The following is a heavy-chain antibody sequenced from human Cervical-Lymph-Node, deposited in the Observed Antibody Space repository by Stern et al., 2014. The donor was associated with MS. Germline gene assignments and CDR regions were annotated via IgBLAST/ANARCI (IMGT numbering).Heavy chain of an antibody. V-gene: IGHV1-45*02. CDR2: ITPFNGNT. CDR3: ASLFDSSGYFDYS. D-gene: IGHD3-22*01. J-gene: IGHJ4*02. CDR1: GHTFTYRY. Sequence: QVQLGQSGAEVRKTGSSVKVSCKASGHTFTYRYLHWVRQAPGQAPEWMGWITPFNGNTNYAQKFQDRVTIPRDPSMNTAYMELSSLRSEDTAMYYCASLFDSSGYFDYSWGQGTLVTVSS.